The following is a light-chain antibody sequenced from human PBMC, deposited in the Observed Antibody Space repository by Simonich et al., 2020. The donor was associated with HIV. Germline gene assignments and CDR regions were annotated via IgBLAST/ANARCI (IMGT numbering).Light chain of an antibody. J-gene: IGKJ5*01. V-gene: IGKV3-15*01. CDR3: QQRTNWPIT. CDR2: GAS. Sequence: EIVMTQSPATLSVSPGERATLPCRASQSVSNNLAWYQQKPGQAPRLLIYGASTRATGFPARFSGSASGTDFTLTISSLEPEDFAVYYCQQRTNWPITFGQGTRLEIK. CDR1: QSVSNN.